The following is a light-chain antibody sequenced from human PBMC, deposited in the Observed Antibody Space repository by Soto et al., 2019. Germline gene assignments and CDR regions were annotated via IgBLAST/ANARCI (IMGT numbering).Light chain of an antibody. CDR1: QSVSSN. V-gene: IGKV3-15*01. Sequence: EIVLTQSPGTLSVSPGDRVTLSCSANQSVSSNLAWYQQKPGQAPRLLIYGASTRATGIPARFSGSGSGTEFTLTISSLQSEDFAVYYCQQYNNWPPWTFGQGTKVDIK. CDR3: QQYNNWPPWT. CDR2: GAS. J-gene: IGKJ1*01.